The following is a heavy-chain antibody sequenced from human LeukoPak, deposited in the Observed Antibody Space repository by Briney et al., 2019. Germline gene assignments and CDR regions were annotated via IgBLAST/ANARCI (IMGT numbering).Heavy chain of an antibody. CDR2: IKSKTDGGTT. CDR1: GFTFSDAW. J-gene: IGHJ4*02. Sequence: GGSLRLSCAASGFTFSDAWMSWVRQAPGKGLEWVGRIKSKTDGGTTDYAAPVKGRFTISRDDSKNTLYLQMNSLKTEDTAVYYCTTDPSAVAASGAQWGQGTLVTVSS. D-gene: IGHD6-19*01. V-gene: IGHV3-15*01. CDR3: TTDPSAVAASGAQ.